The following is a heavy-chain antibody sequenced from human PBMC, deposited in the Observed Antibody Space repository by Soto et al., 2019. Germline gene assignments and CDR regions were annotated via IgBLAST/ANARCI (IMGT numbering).Heavy chain of an antibody. J-gene: IGHJ3*02. D-gene: IGHD6-19*01. V-gene: IGHV1-3*04. CDR1: GYTFSIYA. CDR2: INTANGNT. Sequence: EASVKVSCKASGYTFSIYAMHWVCQAPGQRLEWMGWINTANGNTKYSQKFQGRVTITRDTSASTAYMELSRLRSDDTAVYYCARDLMGDSSGWYQDAFDIWGQGTMVTVSS. CDR3: ARDLMGDSSGWYQDAFDI.